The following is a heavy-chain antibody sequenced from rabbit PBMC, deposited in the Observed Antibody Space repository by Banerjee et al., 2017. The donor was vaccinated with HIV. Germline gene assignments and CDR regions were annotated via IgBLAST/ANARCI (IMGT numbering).Heavy chain of an antibody. CDR2: IYADSGNT. CDR1: GFSFSSGYD. CDR3: ARDTGTSFSTYGMDL. J-gene: IGHJ6*01. D-gene: IGHD8-1*01. V-gene: IGHV1S40*01. Sequence: QSLEESGGGLVKPGASLTLTCKASGFSFSSGYDMCWVRQAPGKGLEWIACIYADSGNTYSATWAKGRFTISKTSSTTVTLQMTSLTAADTATYFCARDTGTSFSTYGMDLWGQGTLVTVS.